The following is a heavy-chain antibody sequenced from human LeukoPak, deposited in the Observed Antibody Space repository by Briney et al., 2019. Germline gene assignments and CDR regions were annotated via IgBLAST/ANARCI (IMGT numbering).Heavy chain of an antibody. J-gene: IGHJ4*02. V-gene: IGHV7-4-1*02. CDR1: GYTFTNYA. D-gene: IGHD6-13*01. CDR2: ISTHTGNP. CDR3: ARDEGSVPGTFDY. Sequence: ASVNVSCKASGYTFTNYAMNWLRPAPGQGLEWMGWISTHTGNPTYAQGFTGRFVFSLDTSVSTAYLQLSSLKADDTAVYYCARDEGSVPGTFDYWGQGTLVTVSS.